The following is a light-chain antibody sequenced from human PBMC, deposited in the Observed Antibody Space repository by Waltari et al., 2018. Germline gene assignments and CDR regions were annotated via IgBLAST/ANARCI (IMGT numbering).Light chain of an antibody. CDR1: NSNVDILHL. Sequence: QSALPQPASVSGSPGQSITISCTAVNSNVDILHLVSWYQHHPGRNHRLLIYEISQRPSGISNRFSGSKSGNTASLTISGLQPEDEADYFCCSFAGYGIYVFGSGTQVSVL. J-gene: IGLJ1*01. CDR2: EIS. CDR3: CSFAGYGIYV. V-gene: IGLV2-23*02.